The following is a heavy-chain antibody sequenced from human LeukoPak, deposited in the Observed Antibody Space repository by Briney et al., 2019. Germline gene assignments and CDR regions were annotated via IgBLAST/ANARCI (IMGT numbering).Heavy chain of an antibody. CDR2: IYTSGST. V-gene: IGHV4-4*07. J-gene: IGHJ5*02. CDR3: ARVTKEGCDSSGYYHNWFDP. Sequence: SETLSLTCTVSGGSISSYYWSWIRQPAGKGLEWIGRIYTSGSTNYNPSLKSRVTMSVDTSKNQFSLKLSSVTAADTAVYYCARVTKEGCDSSGYYHNWFDPWGQGTLVTVSS. CDR1: GGSISSYY. D-gene: IGHD3-22*01.